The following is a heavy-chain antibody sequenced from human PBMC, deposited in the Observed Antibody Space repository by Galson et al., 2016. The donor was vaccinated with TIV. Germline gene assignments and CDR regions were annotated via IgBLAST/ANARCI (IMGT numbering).Heavy chain of an antibody. D-gene: IGHD3-16*01. CDR1: GASTRSHC. CDR2: IYYSGTT. Sequence: ATLSLTCRVTGASTRSHCWNWVRQPPGKGLEWIGNIYYSGTTNYNPSLKSPVTISLDTSKNQFSLKFSSVTSADTACYYCASSWGDDAFDKWGQGTMVTVSS. V-gene: IGHV4-59*11. CDR3: ASSWGDDAFDK. J-gene: IGHJ3*02.